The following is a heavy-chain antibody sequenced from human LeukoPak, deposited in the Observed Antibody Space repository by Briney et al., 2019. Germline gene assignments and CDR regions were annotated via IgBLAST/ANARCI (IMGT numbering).Heavy chain of an antibody. CDR3: ARDQGWLQFDY. CDR2: IKEDGSKT. V-gene: IGHV3-7*01. D-gene: IGHD5-24*01. CDR1: GFTFSSYW. J-gene: IGHJ4*02. Sequence: GGSLRLSCAASGFTFSSYWMSWVRQAPGKGLEWVANIKEDGSKTYYMDSVKGRFTTSRDNAQNSLYLQMNSLTAEDSAVYHCARDQGWLQFDYWGQGALATVSS.